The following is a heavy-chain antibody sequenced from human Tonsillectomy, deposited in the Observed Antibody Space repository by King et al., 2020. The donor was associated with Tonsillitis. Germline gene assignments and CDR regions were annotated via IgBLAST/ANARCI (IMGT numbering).Heavy chain of an antibody. Sequence: VQLVESGGGLVEPGGSLRLSCAVSGFTFSDAWMSWVRQAPGKGLEWVGRIKSKSGGGTADYAAPVRGTFTISRDESKNTLYLQMNGLKTEDTAVYYCTSVTWNGRFDYWGQGAVVTVSS. CDR3: TSVTWNGRFDY. CDR1: GFTFSDAW. J-gene: IGHJ4*02. D-gene: IGHD3-3*01. CDR2: IKSKSGGGTA. V-gene: IGHV3-15*01.